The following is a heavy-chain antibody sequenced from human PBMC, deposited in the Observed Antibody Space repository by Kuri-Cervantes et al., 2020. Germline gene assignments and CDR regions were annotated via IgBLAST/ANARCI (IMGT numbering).Heavy chain of an antibody. Sequence: ASVKVSCKASGYTFTGYYMHWVRQATGQGLEWMGWMNPNSGNTGYAQKFQGRVTMTRNTSISTAYMELSSLRSEDTAVYYCARSSGYESHYYYYYYGMDVWGQGTTVTVSS. CDR3: ARSSGYESHYYYYYYGMDV. V-gene: IGHV1-8*02. CDR2: MNPNSGNT. CDR1: GYTFTGYY. D-gene: IGHD5-12*01. J-gene: IGHJ6*02.